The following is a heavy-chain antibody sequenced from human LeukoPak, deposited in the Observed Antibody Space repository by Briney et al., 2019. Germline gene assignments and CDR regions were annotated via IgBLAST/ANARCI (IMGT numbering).Heavy chain of an antibody. Sequence: GGSLRLSCATSGFTFSSYAMHWVRQAPGKGLEWVSVIYSGGSTYYADSVKGRFTISRDNSKNTLYLQMNSLRAEDTALYYCAREGRYFDWLLPDPDYYYYMDVWGKGTTVTVSS. CDR2: IYSGGST. V-gene: IGHV3-53*01. CDR1: GFTFSSYA. J-gene: IGHJ6*03. D-gene: IGHD3-9*01. CDR3: AREGRYFDWLLPDPDYYYYMDV.